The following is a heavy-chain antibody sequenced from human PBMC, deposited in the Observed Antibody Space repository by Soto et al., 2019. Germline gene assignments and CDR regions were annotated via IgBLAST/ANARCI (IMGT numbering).Heavy chain of an antibody. CDR3: ARSSSLGYCSGGSCSRSYYYYGMDV. Sequence: QVQLVQSGAEVKKPGSSVKVSCKASGGTFSSYAISWVRQAPGQGLEWMGGIIPIFGTANYAQQFQGRVTITADESTSTAYMELSSLRSEDTAVYYCARSSSLGYCSGGSCSRSYYYYGMDVWGQGTTVTVSS. CDR1: GGTFSSYA. J-gene: IGHJ6*02. V-gene: IGHV1-69*01. CDR2: IIPIFGTA. D-gene: IGHD2-15*01.